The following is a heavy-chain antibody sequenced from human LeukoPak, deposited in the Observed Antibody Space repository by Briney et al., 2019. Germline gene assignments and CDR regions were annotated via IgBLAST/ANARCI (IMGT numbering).Heavy chain of an antibody. CDR2: IYSGGST. CDR1: GFTLSSNY. CDR3: VVSYLYAFDI. J-gene: IGHJ3*02. Sequence: PGGSLRLSCAASGFTLSSNYMSWVRQAPGKGLEGVSVIYSGGSTYYADSVKGRFTISRDNSKNTLYLQMNSLRAEDTAVYYCVVSYLYAFDIWGQGTMVTVSS. V-gene: IGHV3-66*01. D-gene: IGHD5-18*01.